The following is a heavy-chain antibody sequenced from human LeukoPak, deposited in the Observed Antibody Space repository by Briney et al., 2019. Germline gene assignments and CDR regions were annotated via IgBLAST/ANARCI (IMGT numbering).Heavy chain of an antibody. V-gene: IGHV3-30*02. CDR1: GFTFDDYG. J-gene: IGHJ4*02. CDR2: IRYDGSNK. Sequence: PGGSLRLSCAASGFTFDDYGMHWVRQAPGKGLEWVAFIRYDGSNKYYADSVKGRFTISRDNSKNTLYLQMNSLRAEDTAVYYCAKEGTALRYFDWLFDYFDYWGQGTLVTVSS. CDR3: AKEGTALRYFDWLFDYFDY. D-gene: IGHD3-9*01.